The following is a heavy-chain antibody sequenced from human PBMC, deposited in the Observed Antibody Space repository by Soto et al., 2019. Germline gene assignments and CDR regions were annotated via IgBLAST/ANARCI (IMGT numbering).Heavy chain of an antibody. Sequence: QVQLVQSGAEVKKPGASVKFSCKTSGYNFTTYGVSWVRQSPGQGLEWMGWISGHNGHANYAQTFQGRVTMTTDTSTTTAYMELRSLRSDDTAVYYCARYQPYSTGYYYFDQWGQGTLAIVTS. CDR3: ARYQPYSTGYYYFDQ. V-gene: IGHV1-18*01. J-gene: IGHJ4*02. D-gene: IGHD6-19*01. CDR2: ISGHNGHA. CDR1: GYNFTTYG.